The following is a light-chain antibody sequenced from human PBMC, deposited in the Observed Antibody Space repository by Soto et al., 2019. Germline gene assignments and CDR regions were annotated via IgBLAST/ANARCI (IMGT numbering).Light chain of an antibody. CDR2: DAS. V-gene: IGKV3D-15*01. Sequence: EIVLTQSPGTLSLSPGERATLSCRASQSVSSNHLAWYQQKPGQAPRLLIYDASNRATGIPARFSGSGSGTEFTLTISSLQSEDSAVYYCLQYYNWPRTFGQGTKVDIK. J-gene: IGKJ1*01. CDR1: QSVSSN. CDR3: LQYYNWPRT.